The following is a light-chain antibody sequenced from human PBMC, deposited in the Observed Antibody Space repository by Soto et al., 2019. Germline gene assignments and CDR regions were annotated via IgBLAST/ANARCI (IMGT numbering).Light chain of an antibody. J-gene: IGKJ5*01. CDR3: QQYNNWPTT. V-gene: IGKV3D-15*01. CDR2: GAS. CDR1: QTVGSN. Sequence: EIVLTQSPDTLSVSPGERATLSCRASQTVGSNLAWYQQKPGQAPRLLIYGASTRASDTPARFSGSGSVTEFALTISSLQSEDFAVYYCQQYNNWPTTFGQGTRLEIK.